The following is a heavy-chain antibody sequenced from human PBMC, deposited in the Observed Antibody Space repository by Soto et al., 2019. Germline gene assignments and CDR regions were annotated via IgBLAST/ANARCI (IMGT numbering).Heavy chain of an antibody. J-gene: IGHJ6*02. CDR3: ARERYQVISDGMDV. Sequence: GASVKVSCKASGYTFTGYYIHWVREAPGQGLEWMGWINPQTGGTSYAQKFQGRVTLSRDTSINTAYLEVSRLRFDDAAVYFCARERYQVISDGMDVWGQGTTGTVSS. D-gene: IGHD2-2*01. V-gene: IGHV1-2*02. CDR1: GYTFTGYY. CDR2: INPQTGGT.